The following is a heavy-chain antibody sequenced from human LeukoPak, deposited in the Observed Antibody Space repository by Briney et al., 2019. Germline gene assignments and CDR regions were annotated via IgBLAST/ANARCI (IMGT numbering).Heavy chain of an antibody. V-gene: IGHV3-30*01. CDR1: GFTFNSYA. D-gene: IGHD3-16*01. CDR3: ARDSTYFYDGGSSGPHYFDY. J-gene: IGHJ4*02. Sequence: GGSLRLSCTVSGFTFNSYAMSWVRQAPGKGPEWLAVISYDGGITHYADSVKDRFNISRDNSKNTLFLQLNSLRGDDTAVYYCARDSTYFYDGGSSGPHYFDYWGQGTLVTVSS. CDR2: ISYDGGIT.